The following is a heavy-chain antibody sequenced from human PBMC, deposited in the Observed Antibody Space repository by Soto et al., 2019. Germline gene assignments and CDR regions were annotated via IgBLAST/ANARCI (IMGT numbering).Heavy chain of an antibody. CDR1: GGSISSYY. J-gene: IGHJ6*03. D-gene: IGHD3-3*01. CDR3: ARGTYYDFWSGYYTDYYYHMDV. CDR2: IYYSGST. Sequence: PSETQSLTCPVSGGSISSYYWSWIRQPPGKGLEWIGYIYYSGSTNYNPSLKSRVTISVDTSKNQFSLKLSSVTAADTAVYYCARGTYYDFWSGYYTDYYYHMDVWGKGTTVTVSS. V-gene: IGHV4-59*08.